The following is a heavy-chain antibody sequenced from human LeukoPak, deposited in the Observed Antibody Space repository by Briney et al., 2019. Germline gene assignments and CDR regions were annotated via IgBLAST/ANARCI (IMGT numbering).Heavy chain of an antibody. CDR1: GYTFTSYD. CDR2: MNPNSGNT. D-gene: IGHD3-10*01. CDR3: AREDEVTMVRERNTVGFDY. J-gene: IGHJ4*02. Sequence: GASVKVSCKASGYTFTSYDINWVRQATGQGLEWMGWMNPNSGNTGYAQKFQGRVTMTRDTSTSTVYMELSSLRSEDTAVYYCAREDEVTMVRERNTVGFDYWGQGTLVTVSS. V-gene: IGHV1-8*02.